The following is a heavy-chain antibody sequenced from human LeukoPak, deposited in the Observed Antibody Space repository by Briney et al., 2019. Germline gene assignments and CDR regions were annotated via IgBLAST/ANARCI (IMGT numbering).Heavy chain of an antibody. CDR3: ARDGAGTTYNWFDP. CDR1: GGSFSGYY. Sequence: SETLSLTCAVYGGSFSGYYWSWIRQPPGKGLEWIGENNHSGSTNYNPSLKSRVTISVDTSKNQFSLKLSSVTAADTAVYYCARDGAGTTYNWFDPWGQGTLVTVSS. D-gene: IGHD1-7*01. J-gene: IGHJ5*02. CDR2: NNHSGST. V-gene: IGHV4-34*01.